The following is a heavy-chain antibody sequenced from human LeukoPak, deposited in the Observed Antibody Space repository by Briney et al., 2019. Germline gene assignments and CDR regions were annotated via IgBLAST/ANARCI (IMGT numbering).Heavy chain of an antibody. J-gene: IGHJ4*02. Sequence: GGSLRLSCAASGFSFNTYALSWVRQAPGKGLEWVSGISASGGSTYYPDSVKGRFTISRDNSKNTLYLQMNTLRAEDTAVYYCARDLSTWLFPSPTDYWGQGTLVTVSS. CDR1: GFSFNTYA. CDR2: ISASGGST. D-gene: IGHD3-9*01. V-gene: IGHV3-23*01. CDR3: ARDLSTWLFPSPTDY.